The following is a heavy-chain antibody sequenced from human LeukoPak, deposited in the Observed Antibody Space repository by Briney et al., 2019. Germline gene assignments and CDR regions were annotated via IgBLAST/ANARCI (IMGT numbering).Heavy chain of an antibody. D-gene: IGHD5-18*01. J-gene: IGHJ4*02. CDR3: AKSGQLWSPFDY. V-gene: IGHV3-23*01. CDR1: GFTFSSYA. Sequence: GESLRLSCAASGFTFSSYAMSWVRQAPRKGLEWVSVISGRGTSTYYADSVKGRFTISRDNSKNTLYLQMNSLRAEDTAVYYCAKSGQLWSPFDYWGQGTLVTVSS. CDR2: ISGRGTST.